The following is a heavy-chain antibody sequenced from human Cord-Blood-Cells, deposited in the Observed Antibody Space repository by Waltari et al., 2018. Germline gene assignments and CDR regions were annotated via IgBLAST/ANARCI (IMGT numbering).Heavy chain of an antibody. CDR1: GFTFSSYS. CDR3: AREFDY. Sequence: EVQLVESGGGLVKPGGSLRLSCAASGFTFSSYSMNWVRQAPGQGLEGVSSISSNRSYIYYADSVKGRFTSSRDNAKNSLYLQMNRLRAEDTAVYYCAREFDYWGQGTLVTVSS. CDR2: ISSNRSYI. V-gene: IGHV3-21*01. J-gene: IGHJ4*02.